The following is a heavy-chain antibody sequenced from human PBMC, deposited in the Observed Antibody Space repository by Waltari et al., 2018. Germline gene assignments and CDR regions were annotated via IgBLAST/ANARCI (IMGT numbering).Heavy chain of an antibody. J-gene: IGHJ4*02. CDR3: ASLGGGY. Sequence: QVQLVPSGAAVKKPGSPVKLSCTASGRTFTRDAISWVRQAPGQGLEWMGGIIPIFGTANYEQKFQGRVTITTDESTSTAYMELSSLRSEDTAVYYCASLGGGYWGQGTLVTVSS. D-gene: IGHD3-16*01. CDR2: IIPIFGTA. V-gene: IGHV1-69*05. CDR1: GRTFTRDA.